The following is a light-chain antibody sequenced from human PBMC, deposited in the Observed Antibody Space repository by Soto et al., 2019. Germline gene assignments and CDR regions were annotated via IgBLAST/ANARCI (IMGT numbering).Light chain of an antibody. CDR3: TSYTTDNTWV. CDR2: EVT. Sequence: QSALTQPASVSGSPGQSITLSCTGTSSDIGFYNYVSWYQHHPAKAPKLMIYEVTYRPSGVSSRFSGSKSGNTASLTISGLQAEDEAHYYCTSYTTDNTWVFGGGTKLTVL. J-gene: IGLJ3*02. V-gene: IGLV2-14*01. CDR1: SSDIGFYNY.